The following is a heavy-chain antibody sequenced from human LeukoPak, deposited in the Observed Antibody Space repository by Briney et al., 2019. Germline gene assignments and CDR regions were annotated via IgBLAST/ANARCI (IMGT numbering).Heavy chain of an antibody. Sequence: SETLSLTCTVSGGSISSSSYYWGWIRQPPGKGLEWIGSIFYSGNIYYNPSLKSRVTISVDTSKNQFSLKLSSVTAADTAVYYCARGGIAARPFLYWGQGTLVTVSS. CDR3: ARGGIAARPFLY. V-gene: IGHV4-39*07. D-gene: IGHD6-6*01. CDR1: GGSISSSSYY. CDR2: IFYSGNI. J-gene: IGHJ4*02.